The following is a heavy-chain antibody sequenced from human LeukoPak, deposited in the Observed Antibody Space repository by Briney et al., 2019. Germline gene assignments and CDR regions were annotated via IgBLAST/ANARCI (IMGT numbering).Heavy chain of an antibody. J-gene: IGHJ3*02. CDR1: GFTFRNFW. D-gene: IGHD4-17*01. Sequence: GGSLRLSCGASGFTFRNFWMNWVRQAPGKGLEWVANIKDDGSDKYYVDSVKGRFSISKDNAKNSLYLQMNSLRVEDTAVYYCAKSDDYGDYVGAFDIWGQGTMVTVSS. CDR2: IKDDGSDK. CDR3: AKSDDYGDYVGAFDI. V-gene: IGHV3-7*01.